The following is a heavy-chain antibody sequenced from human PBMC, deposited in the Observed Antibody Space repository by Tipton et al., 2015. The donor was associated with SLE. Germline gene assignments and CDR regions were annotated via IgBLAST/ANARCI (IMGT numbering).Heavy chain of an antibody. Sequence: TLSLTCAVYGGSFSGYYWSWIRQPPGKGLEWIGEINHSGSTNYNPSLKSRVTISVDTSKNQFSLRPSSVTAADTAVYYCARGEAAATTLGIYYYYMDVWGKGTTVTVSS. D-gene: IGHD6-13*01. CDR1: GGSFSGYY. V-gene: IGHV4-34*01. J-gene: IGHJ6*03. CDR3: ARGEAAATTLGIYYYYMDV. CDR2: INHSGST.